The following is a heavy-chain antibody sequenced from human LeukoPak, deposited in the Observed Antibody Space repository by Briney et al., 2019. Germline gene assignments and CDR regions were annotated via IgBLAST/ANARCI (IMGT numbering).Heavy chain of an antibody. J-gene: IGHJ5*02. CDR1: GYTFTGYY. D-gene: IGHD6-13*01. CDR2: ISPNSGGT. V-gene: IGHV1-2*02. Sequence: ASVKVSCKASGYTFTGYYMHWVRQAPGQGLEWMGWISPNSGGTNYAQKFRGRVTMTRDTSISTAYMELSRLRSDDTAVYYCARGPTTIAAAGNWFDPWGQGTLVTVSS. CDR3: ARGPTTIAAAGNWFDP.